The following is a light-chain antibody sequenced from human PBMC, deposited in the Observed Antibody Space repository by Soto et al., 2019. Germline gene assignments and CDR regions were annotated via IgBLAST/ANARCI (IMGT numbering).Light chain of an antibody. Sequence: DIQMTQSPSSLSASVGDRVTITCQATQGIYNNLNWFQQKPGKAPKLLMYDASNLATGVPSRFSGSGSGTDFTFTISSLQPEDIATYFCQQYENFPFTFGGGTQVEIK. CDR2: DAS. V-gene: IGKV1-33*01. CDR3: QQYENFPFT. J-gene: IGKJ4*01. CDR1: QGIYNN.